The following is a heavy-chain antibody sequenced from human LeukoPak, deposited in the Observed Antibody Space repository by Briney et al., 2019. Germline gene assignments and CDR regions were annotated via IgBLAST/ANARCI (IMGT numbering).Heavy chain of an antibody. J-gene: IGHJ6*03. CDR3: ANGKTYYYDSSGRSTRYYYYMDV. Sequence: VASVKVSCKASGGTFSSYAISWVRQAPGQGLEWMGGIIPIFGTANYAQKFQGRVTITTDESTSTAYMGLSSLRSEDTAVYYCANGKTYYYDSSGRSTRYYYYMDVWGKGTTVTVSS. D-gene: IGHD3-22*01. V-gene: IGHV1-69*05. CDR1: GGTFSSYA. CDR2: IIPIFGTA.